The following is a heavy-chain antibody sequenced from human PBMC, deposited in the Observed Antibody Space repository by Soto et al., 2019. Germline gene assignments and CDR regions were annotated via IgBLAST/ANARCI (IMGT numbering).Heavy chain of an antibody. CDR2: ISGSGGST. CDR1: GFTFSSYA. D-gene: IGHD5-18*01. CDR3: AKDDSYGTKGPRKFDY. Sequence: PGGSLRLSCAASGFTFSSYAMSWVRQAPGKGLEWVSAISGSGGSTYYADSVKGRFTISRDNSKNTLYLQMNSLRAEDTAVYYCAKDDSYGTKGPRKFDYWGQGTLATVSS. V-gene: IGHV3-23*01. J-gene: IGHJ4*02.